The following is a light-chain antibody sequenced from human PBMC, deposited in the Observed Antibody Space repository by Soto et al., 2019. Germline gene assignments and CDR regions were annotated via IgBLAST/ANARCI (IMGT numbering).Light chain of an antibody. J-gene: IGKJ1*01. Sequence: DIQMTQSPSDMSASVGDRVTITCPASQDISNFLVWFQQRPGKVPKRLMYSANRLESGVPSRFSGSGSGTEFTLTISSLQPEDFATYYCLQHKSYPRTFGQGTKVDI. CDR1: QDISNF. CDR3: LQHKSYPRT. V-gene: IGKV1-17*03. CDR2: SAN.